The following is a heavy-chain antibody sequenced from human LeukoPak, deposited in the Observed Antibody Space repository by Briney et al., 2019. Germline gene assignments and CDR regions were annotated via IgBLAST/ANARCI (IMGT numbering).Heavy chain of an antibody. CDR1: GFSISNYN. CDR2: ISSSSSTI. CDR3: ATEPLYYYYMDV. Sequence: GGSLRLSCAASGFSISNYNMNWVRQAPGKGLEWLSSISSSSSTIFYADSVKGRLTISRDNAKSSVFLQMNSLRAEDTAVYYCATEPLYYYYMDVWGKGTTVTVSS. J-gene: IGHJ6*03. D-gene: IGHD1-14*01. V-gene: IGHV3-48*01.